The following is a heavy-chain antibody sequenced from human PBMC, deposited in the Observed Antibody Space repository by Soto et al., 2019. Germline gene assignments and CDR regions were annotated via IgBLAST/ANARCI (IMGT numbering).Heavy chain of an antibody. CDR3: ARGRGLPARPDKYYGMDV. CDR2: INRSGST. Sequence: KTSETLSLTCAVHGASLTGYYWSWIRQPPGKGLEWIGEINRSGSTNYNPSLKSRVTISVDTSMNQFSMKLSSVSAADTAVYYCARGRGLPARPDKYYGMDVWGQGTTVTVSS. V-gene: IGHV4-34*01. D-gene: IGHD6-6*01. CDR1: GASLTGYY. J-gene: IGHJ6*02.